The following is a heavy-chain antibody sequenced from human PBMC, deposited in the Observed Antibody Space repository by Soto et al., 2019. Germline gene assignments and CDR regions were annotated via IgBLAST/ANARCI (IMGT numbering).Heavy chain of an antibody. J-gene: IGHJ4*02. V-gene: IGHV4-31*03. D-gene: IGHD1-20*01. Sequence: SETLSLTCTVSGGSMSNGYYYWSWVRQNPGKGLEWIGHIYHSGRTYYKPSLKSRVGILVDTSKNQFSLNLNSVTAAVTAVYYCARWVEVSLDYFDSWGQGTPVTVSS. CDR2: IYHSGRT. CDR1: GGSMSNGYYY. CDR3: ARWVEVSLDYFDS.